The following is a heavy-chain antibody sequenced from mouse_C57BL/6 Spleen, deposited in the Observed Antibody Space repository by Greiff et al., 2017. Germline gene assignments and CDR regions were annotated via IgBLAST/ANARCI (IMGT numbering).Heavy chain of an antibody. CDR2: SDPGSGSN. V-gene: IGHV1-55*01. Sequence: HVQLQPPWAELVKPWAFAKMSCMASGYPFPSYLLTWVTPRPGQGLEWIGNSDPGSGSNNYDETFKRKASLTVDTSSSTAYMQLSSLTSEDSAVYYCARGGSPFYYAMDYWGQGTSVTVSS. D-gene: IGHD1-1*01. CDR1: GYPFPSYL. J-gene: IGHJ4*01. CDR3: ARGGSPFYYAMDY.